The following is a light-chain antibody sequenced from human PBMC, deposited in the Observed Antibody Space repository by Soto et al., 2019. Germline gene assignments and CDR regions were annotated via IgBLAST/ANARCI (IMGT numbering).Light chain of an antibody. CDR2: EVN. CDR1: SSDIGLYNY. CDR3: SCLSTTSTPIV. Sequence: QSVLSQPASMSGSPGQSITIPCTGASSDIGLYNYVSWYQHHPGKAPKLLISEVNIRPSGLSDRFSASKAGNTASLTISGLQPEDEAYHYCSCLSTTSTPIVFGTGTKVTVL. J-gene: IGLJ1*01. V-gene: IGLV2-14*01.